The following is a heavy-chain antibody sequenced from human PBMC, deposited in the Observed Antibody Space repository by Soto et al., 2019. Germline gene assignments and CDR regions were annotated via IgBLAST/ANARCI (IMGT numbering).Heavy chain of an antibody. V-gene: IGHV3-23*01. Sequence: EVQVLESGGDLVQPGGSLRLSCAASGFTFSNYAMTWVRQAPGKGLEWVSTISGSGDSIYYADSVKGRFTISRDNSKNKLYLQMNSLRADDWAVYYCSTGRQMGYWGQGTLVIVSS. CDR3: STGRQMGY. J-gene: IGHJ4*02. D-gene: IGHD7-27*01. CDR1: GFTFSNYA. CDR2: ISGSGDSI.